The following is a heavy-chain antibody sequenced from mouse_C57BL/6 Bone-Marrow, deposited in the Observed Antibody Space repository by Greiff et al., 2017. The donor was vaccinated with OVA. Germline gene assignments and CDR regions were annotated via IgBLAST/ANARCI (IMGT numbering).Heavy chain of an antibody. Sequence: VMLVESGPGLVAPSQSLSITCTVSGFSLTSYAISWVRQPPGKGLEWLGVIWTGGGTNYNSALKSRLSISKDNSKSQVFLKMNSLQTDDTARYYCARIYGNYPYYFDYWGQGTTLTVSS. CDR2: IWTGGGT. J-gene: IGHJ2*01. D-gene: IGHD2-1*01. CDR1: GFSLTSYA. CDR3: ARIYGNYPYYFDY. V-gene: IGHV2-9-1*01.